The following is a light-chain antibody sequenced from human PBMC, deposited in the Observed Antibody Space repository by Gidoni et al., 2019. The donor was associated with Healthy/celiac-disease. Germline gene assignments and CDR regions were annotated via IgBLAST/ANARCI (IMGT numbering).Light chain of an antibody. CDR1: SSDVGGYNY. CDR2: EVS. V-gene: IGLV2-14*01. J-gene: IGLJ3*02. CDR3: SSYTSSNPV. Sequence: QSALTQPASVSGSPGQSIPISCTGTSSDVGGYNYVSWYQQHPGKAPKLMIYEVSNRPSGVPDRFSGSKSGNTASLTISGLQAEDEADYYCSSYTSSNPVFGGGTKLTVL.